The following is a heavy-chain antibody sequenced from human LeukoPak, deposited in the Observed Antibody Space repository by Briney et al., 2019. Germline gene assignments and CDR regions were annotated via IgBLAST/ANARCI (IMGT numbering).Heavy chain of an antibody. D-gene: IGHD6-19*01. J-gene: IGHJ5*02. Sequence: GGSLRLSCSASGFTFGNYAMHWVRQAPGKGLEWVSGISWNRGNIGYADTVKGRFTISRDDAKNSLYLQMNSLRAEDTAVYYCARDLSSGWPPYNWFDPWGQGTLVTVSS. CDR2: ISWNRGNI. CDR3: ARDLSSGWPPYNWFDP. CDR1: GFTFGNYA. V-gene: IGHV3-9*01.